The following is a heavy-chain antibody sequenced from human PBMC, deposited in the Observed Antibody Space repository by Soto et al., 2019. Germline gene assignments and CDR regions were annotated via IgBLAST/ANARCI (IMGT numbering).Heavy chain of an antibody. Sequence: GGSLRLSCAASGFTVSSNYMSWVRQAPGKGLEWVSVIYSGGSTYYADSVKGRFTISRDNSKNTLYLQMNSLRAEDTAVYYCARASLLRFLEWSYYFDYWGQGTLVTVSS. V-gene: IGHV3-53*01. J-gene: IGHJ4*02. CDR3: ARASLLRFLEWSYYFDY. CDR1: GFTVSSNY. D-gene: IGHD3-3*01. CDR2: IYSGGST.